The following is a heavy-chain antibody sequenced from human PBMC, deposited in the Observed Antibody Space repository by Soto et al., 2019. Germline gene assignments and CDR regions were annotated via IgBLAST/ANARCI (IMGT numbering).Heavy chain of an antibody. D-gene: IGHD3-22*01. Sequence: GGSLRLSCAASGFTVSSNYMSWVRQAPGKGLEWVSVIYSGGSTYYADSVKGRFTISRDNSKNTLYLQMNSLRAEDTAVYYCASLHYYDSSGYPPHYGMDVWGQGTTVTVSS. V-gene: IGHV3-66*01. J-gene: IGHJ6*02. CDR1: GFTVSSNY. CDR3: ASLHYYDSSGYPPHYGMDV. CDR2: IYSGGST.